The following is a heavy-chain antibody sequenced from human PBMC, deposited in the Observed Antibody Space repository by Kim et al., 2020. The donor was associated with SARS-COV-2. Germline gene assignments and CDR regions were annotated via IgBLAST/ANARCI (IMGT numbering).Heavy chain of an antibody. Sequence: SETLSLTCTVSGGSISSGGYYWSWIRQHPGKGLEWIGYIYYSGSTYYNPSLKSRVTISVDTSKNQFSLKLSSVTAADTAVYYCARGSPIDNWNEFDYWGQGTLVTVSS. V-gene: IGHV4-31*03. CDR1: GGSISSGGYY. D-gene: IGHD1-20*01. J-gene: IGHJ4*02. CDR3: ARGSPIDNWNEFDY. CDR2: IYYSGST.